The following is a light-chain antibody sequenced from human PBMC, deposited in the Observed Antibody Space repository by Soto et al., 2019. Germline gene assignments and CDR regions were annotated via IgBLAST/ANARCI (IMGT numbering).Light chain of an antibody. J-gene: IGLJ2*01. CDR1: SSNIGAGYD. CDR3: QSYDSSLSGVV. CDR2: GNS. V-gene: IGLV1-40*01. Sequence: QPVLTQPPSVSGAPGQRVTISCTGSSSNIGAGYDVHWYQQFPGTAPKVLIYGNSNRPSGVPDRFSGSKSGTSASLAITGLQAEDEADYYCQSYDSSLSGVVFGGGTKLTVL.